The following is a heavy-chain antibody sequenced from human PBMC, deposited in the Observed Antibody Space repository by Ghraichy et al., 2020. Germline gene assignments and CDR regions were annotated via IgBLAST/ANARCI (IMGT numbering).Heavy chain of an antibody. V-gene: IGHV4-34*01. CDR1: GGPFSGYF. Sequence: TLSLTCAVYGGPFSGYFWSWIRQPPGKGLEWIGEVNPSGSTNHNPSLKSRVTMSIDTSKKQISLKLSSVTAADTAVYYCARMGPYYFDYWGQGTLVTVSS. J-gene: IGHJ4*02. CDR2: VNPSGST. CDR3: ARMGPYYFDY.